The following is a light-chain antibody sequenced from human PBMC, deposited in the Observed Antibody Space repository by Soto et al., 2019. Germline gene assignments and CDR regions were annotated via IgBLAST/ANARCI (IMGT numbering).Light chain of an antibody. CDR1: QGISSY. CDR2: AAS. Sequence: DIQLTQSPSFLSASVGDRVTITCRASQGISSYLAWYQQKPGKAPKLLIYAASTLQSGVTSSFSGSGSGTEFTLTISSLQPEDFATYYCQQLNSYPFLTFGGGTKVEIK. J-gene: IGKJ4*01. V-gene: IGKV1-9*01. CDR3: QQLNSYPFLT.